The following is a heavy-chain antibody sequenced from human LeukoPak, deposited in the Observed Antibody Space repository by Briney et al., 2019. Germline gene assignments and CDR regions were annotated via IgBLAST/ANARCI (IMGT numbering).Heavy chain of an antibody. J-gene: IGHJ4*02. D-gene: IGHD2-15*01. CDR1: GFTFSDYY. CDR3: ARVGGTKDIVVVVEYYFDY. Sequence: KPGGSLRLSCAASGFTFSDYYMSWIRQAPGKGLEWVSYISSSGSTIYYADSVKGRFTISRDNAKNSLYLQMNSLRAEDTAVYYCARVGGTKDIVVVVEYYFDYWGQGTLATVSS. V-gene: IGHV3-11*01. CDR2: ISSSGSTI.